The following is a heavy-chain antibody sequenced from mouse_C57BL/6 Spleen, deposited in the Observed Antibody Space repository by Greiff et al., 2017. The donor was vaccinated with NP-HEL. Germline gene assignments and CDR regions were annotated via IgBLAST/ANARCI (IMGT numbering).Heavy chain of an antibody. D-gene: IGHD2-10*02. Sequence: DVMLVESGGGLVKPGGSLKLSCAASGFTFSSYAMSWVRQTPEKRLEWVATISDGGSYTYYPDNVKGRFTISRDNAKNNLYLQMSHLKSEDSAMYYCARERYGNYDAMDYWGQGTSVTVSS. J-gene: IGHJ4*01. V-gene: IGHV5-4*01. CDR2: ISDGGSYT. CDR3: ARERYGNYDAMDY. CDR1: GFTFSSYA.